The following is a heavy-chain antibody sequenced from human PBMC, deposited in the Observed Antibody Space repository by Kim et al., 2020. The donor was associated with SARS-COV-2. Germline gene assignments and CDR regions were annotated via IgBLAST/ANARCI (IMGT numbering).Heavy chain of an antibody. D-gene: IGHD3-16*01. CDR1: GYTFTSYD. Sequence: ASVKVSCKASGYTFTSYDINWVRQATGQGLEWMGWMNPNSGNTGYAQKFQGRVTMTRNTSISTAYMELSSLRSEDTAVYYCARGIKPYYDYIWGSLYAFDIWGQGTMVTVSS. J-gene: IGHJ3*02. CDR3: ARGIKPYYDYIWGSLYAFDI. CDR2: MNPNSGNT. V-gene: IGHV1-8*01.